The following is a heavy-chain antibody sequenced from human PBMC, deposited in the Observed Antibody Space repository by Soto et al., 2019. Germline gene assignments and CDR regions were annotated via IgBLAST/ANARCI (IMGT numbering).Heavy chain of an antibody. CDR2: ISSSSSYI. J-gene: IGHJ6*03. V-gene: IGHV3-21*01. D-gene: IGHD2-2*01. Sequence: PGGSLRLSCAASGFTFSSYSMNWVRQAPGKGLEWVSSISSSSSYIYYADSVKGRFTISRDNAKNSLYLQMNSLRAEDTAVYYCARDQYCSSTSCYATYYYMDVWGKGTTVTVSS. CDR1: GFTFSSYS. CDR3: ARDQYCSSTSCYATYYYMDV.